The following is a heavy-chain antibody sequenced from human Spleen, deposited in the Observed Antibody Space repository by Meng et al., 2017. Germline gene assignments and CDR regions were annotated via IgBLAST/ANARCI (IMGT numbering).Heavy chain of an antibody. D-gene: IGHD5-18*01. CDR3: ARLIYSHGGFDS. J-gene: IGHJ4*02. CDR2: IYYSGST. Sequence: QVQLQESGPGLVKPSQNLSLTCTVPVGSISSGDYYWSWSRQPPGKGLEWIGYIYYSGSTYYNPSLKSRVTISIDTSKNQFSLKLSSVTAADTAVYYCARLIYSHGGFDSWGQGTLVTVSS. V-gene: IGHV4-30-4*01. CDR1: VGSISSGDYY.